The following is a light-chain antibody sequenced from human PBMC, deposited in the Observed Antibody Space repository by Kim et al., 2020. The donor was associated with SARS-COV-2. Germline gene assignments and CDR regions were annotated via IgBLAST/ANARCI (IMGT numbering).Light chain of an antibody. CDR1: QGIGNV. Sequence: AIQMTQSPSSLSASVGDRVTITCRASQGIGNVLGWYQQKAGKAPKILISAASNLQSGVPSRFSGSGSGTDLTLTISSLQPEDFATYYCLQDYSYPVTFGGGTKVDIK. J-gene: IGKJ4*01. CDR2: AAS. V-gene: IGKV1-6*02. CDR3: LQDYSYPVT.